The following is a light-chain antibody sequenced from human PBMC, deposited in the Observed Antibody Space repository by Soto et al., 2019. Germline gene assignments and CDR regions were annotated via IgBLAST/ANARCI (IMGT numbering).Light chain of an antibody. V-gene: IGKV3-15*01. CDR1: QSVSSN. CDR2: GAS. Sequence: EIMMTQSPATLSVSPGERATLSCWASQSVSSNLAWYQQRPGQAPRLLIYGASTRATGIPARFSGSGSGTEFTLTISSLQSEDFAVYYCQQYNNWPPAFGQGTKVDIK. J-gene: IGKJ1*01. CDR3: QQYNNWPPA.